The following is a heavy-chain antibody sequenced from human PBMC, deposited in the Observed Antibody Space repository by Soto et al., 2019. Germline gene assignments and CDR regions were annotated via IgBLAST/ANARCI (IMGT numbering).Heavy chain of an antibody. CDR1: GYNFTNYW. CDR2: IYPGDSDT. D-gene: IGHD2-15*01. V-gene: IGHV5-51*01. J-gene: IGHJ4*02. Sequence: EVQLVQSRAEVEKPGESLKISCKGSGYNFTNYWIGWVRQMPAKGLEWMGIIYPGDSDTRYSPSFQGQVTISVDKSISTAYLQWSSLKASDTAMYYCARQVCSGGSCYHAFDYWGQGTLVTVSS. CDR3: ARQVCSGGSCYHAFDY.